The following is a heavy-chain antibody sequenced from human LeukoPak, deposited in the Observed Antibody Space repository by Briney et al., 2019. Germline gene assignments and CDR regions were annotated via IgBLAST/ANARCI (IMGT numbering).Heavy chain of an antibody. CDR1: GFTFSSYT. D-gene: IGHD4-17*01. CDR3: ASSVSLPPGAFDY. CDR2: ISSSSSAI. Sequence: PGGSLELSCAASGFTFSSYTMNWVRQAPGKGLEWVSYISSSSSAIYYADSVKGRFTISRDNAKNSLYLQMNSLRAEDTAVYYCASSVSLPPGAFDYWGQGTLVTVSS. J-gene: IGHJ4*02. V-gene: IGHV3-48*01.